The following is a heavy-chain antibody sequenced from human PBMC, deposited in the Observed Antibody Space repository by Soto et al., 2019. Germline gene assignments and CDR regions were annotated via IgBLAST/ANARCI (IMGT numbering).Heavy chain of an antibody. CDR1: GFTFSNYW. Sequence: EVQLVESGGGLVQPGGSLRLSCAASGFTFSNYWMHWVRQAPGKGLLWVSRINSDGSSTLYAASVKGRFTISRDNAKNTPDLQMNSLRAEDTAGDYCARGRTYSFDLWGQGRMVTVSS. D-gene: IGHD2-15*01. CDR2: INSDGSST. CDR3: ARGRTYSFDL. V-gene: IGHV3-74*03. J-gene: IGHJ3*01.